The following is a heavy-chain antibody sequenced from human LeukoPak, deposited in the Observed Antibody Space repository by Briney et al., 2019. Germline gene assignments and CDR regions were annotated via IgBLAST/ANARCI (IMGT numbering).Heavy chain of an antibody. CDR1: RFTFSSYE. CDR3: AKEIAAIGLPAVDH. V-gene: IGHV3-48*03. CDR2: ISSSGSTI. D-gene: IGHD6-13*01. Sequence: GGSLRLSCAASRFTFSSYEMNWVRQAPGKGLEWVSYISSSGSTIYYADSVKGRFTISRDNSKNTLYLQMDSLGAADTAIYYCAKEIAAIGLPAVDHWGQGTLVTVSS. J-gene: IGHJ4*02.